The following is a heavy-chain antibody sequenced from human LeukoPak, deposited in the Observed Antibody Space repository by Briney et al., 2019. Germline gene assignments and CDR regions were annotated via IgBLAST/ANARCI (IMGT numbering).Heavy chain of an antibody. J-gene: IGHJ4*02. V-gene: IGHV4-59*08. CDR2: IYYSGST. CDR1: GGSISSYY. CDR3: ARHPGMRFSGSYVDY. D-gene: IGHD1-26*01. Sequence: PSETLSLTCTVSGGSISSYYWSWIRQPPGKGLEWIGYIYYSGSTNYSPSLKSRVTISVDTSKNQFSLKLSSVTAADTAVYYCARHPGMRFSGSYVDYWGQGTLVAVSS.